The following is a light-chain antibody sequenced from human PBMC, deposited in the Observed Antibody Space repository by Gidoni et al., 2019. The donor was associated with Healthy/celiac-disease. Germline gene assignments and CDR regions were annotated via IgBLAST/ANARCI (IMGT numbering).Light chain of an antibody. CDR3: QQYNSYWT. J-gene: IGKJ1*01. CDR1: QSISSW. Sequence: DIQMTQSPSTLSASVCDRVTITCRASQSISSWLAWYQQQPGKAPKLLIYKASSLESGVPSRFSGSGSGTEFTLTISRLQPDDFATYYCQQYNSYWTFXQXTKVEIK. CDR2: KAS. V-gene: IGKV1-5*03.